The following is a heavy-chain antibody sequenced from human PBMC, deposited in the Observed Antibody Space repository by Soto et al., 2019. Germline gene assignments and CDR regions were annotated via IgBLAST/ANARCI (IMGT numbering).Heavy chain of an antibody. CDR1: GFTFDDYT. CDR2: ISWDGGST. CDR3: AKDEPAYYYDSSGYYAGYFDY. D-gene: IGHD3-22*01. Sequence: GGSLRLSCAASGFTFDDYTMHWVRQAPGKGLEWVSLISWDGGSTYYADSVKGRFTISRDNSKNSLYLQMNSLRTEDTALYYCAKDEPAYYYDSSGYYAGYFDYWGQGTLVTVSS. J-gene: IGHJ4*02. V-gene: IGHV3-43*01.